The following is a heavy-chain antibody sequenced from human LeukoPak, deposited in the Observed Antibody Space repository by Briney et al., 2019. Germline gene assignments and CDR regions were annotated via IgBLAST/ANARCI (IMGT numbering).Heavy chain of an antibody. D-gene: IGHD3-3*01. CDR1: GFTFSSYW. V-gene: IGHV3-7*01. Sequence: GGSLRPSCAASGFTFSSYWMSWVRQAPGKGLEWVANIKQDGSEKYYVDSVKGRFTISRDNAKKSLYLQINSLRAEDTAVYYCARDRTTIFGVVLDYWGQGTLVTVSS. CDR3: ARDRTTIFGVVLDY. J-gene: IGHJ4*02. CDR2: IKQDGSEK.